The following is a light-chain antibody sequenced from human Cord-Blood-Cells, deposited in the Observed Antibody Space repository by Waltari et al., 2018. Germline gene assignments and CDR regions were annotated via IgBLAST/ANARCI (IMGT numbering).Light chain of an antibody. CDR2: ERS. CDR3: CSYAGSSTHVV. V-gene: IGLV2-23*01. CDR1: SSDVGSSNL. Sequence: QSALTQPAPVSGSPGQSITISCTATSSDVGSSNLVSWYQQHPGKAPKPMIYERSKRPSEVSNRCSGSKAGNTASLTISGLQAEDEADYYCCSYAGSSTHVVFGGGTKLTVL. J-gene: IGLJ2*01.